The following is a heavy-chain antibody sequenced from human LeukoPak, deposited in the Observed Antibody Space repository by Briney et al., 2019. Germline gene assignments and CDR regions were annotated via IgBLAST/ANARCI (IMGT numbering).Heavy chain of an antibody. Sequence: GGSLRLSCAASGFTFSSHTMHWVRQAPGQGLGWVAVITHDGSNKDHADSVKGRFTVSRDNSKNTLYLQMNSLRTEDMAVYYCARDLSGSYVFDYWGQGTLVTVSS. CDR3: ARDLSGSYVFDY. V-gene: IGHV3-30-3*01. CDR1: GFTFSSHT. CDR2: ITHDGSNK. J-gene: IGHJ4*02. D-gene: IGHD1-26*01.